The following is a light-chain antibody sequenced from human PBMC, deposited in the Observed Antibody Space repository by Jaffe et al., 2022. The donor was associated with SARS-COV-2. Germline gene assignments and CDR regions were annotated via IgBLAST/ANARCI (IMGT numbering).Light chain of an antibody. CDR2: AAS. CDR1: QGVSSY. CDR3: QQLYSYPIT. Sequence: DIQLTQSPSFLSASVGDRVTITCRASQGVSSYLAWYQQKPGKAPKLLVYAASTLQSGVPSRFSGSGSGTEFTLTITSLQPEDFATYSCQQLYSYPITFGPGTKVDIK. J-gene: IGKJ3*01. V-gene: IGKV1-9*01.